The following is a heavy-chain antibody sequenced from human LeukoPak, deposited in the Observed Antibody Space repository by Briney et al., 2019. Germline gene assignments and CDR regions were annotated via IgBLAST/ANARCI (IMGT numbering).Heavy chain of an antibody. V-gene: IGHV3-15*01. CDR3: TTDPIRLFHY. D-gene: IGHD1-14*01. J-gene: IGHJ4*02. CDR1: GFTFSNAW. CDR2: IKSKTDGGTT. Sequence: GGSLRLSCVASGFTFSNAWMSWGRQAPEKGLEWVGRIKSKTDGGTTDYAAPVKGRFTISRDDSKNTLYLQMNSLKTEDTAVYYCTTDPIRLFHYWGQGTLVTVSS.